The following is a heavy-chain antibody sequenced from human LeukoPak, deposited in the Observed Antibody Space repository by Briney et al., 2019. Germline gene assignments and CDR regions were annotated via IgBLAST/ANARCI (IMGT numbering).Heavy chain of an antibody. J-gene: IGHJ6*02. CDR3: ARGPIPLWLYYGMDL. CDR2: IRSEAYGGTT. Sequence: PGGSLRLSCTTSGFTFVDHAMCWVPQAPGKGLEWVGFIRSEAYGGTTEYAASVEGRFTISRDDTRGIAYLKMNSLNTENTALYYCARGPIPLWLYYGMDLWGQGTTVTVSS. CDR1: GFTFVDHA. V-gene: IGHV3-49*04. D-gene: IGHD5-18*01.